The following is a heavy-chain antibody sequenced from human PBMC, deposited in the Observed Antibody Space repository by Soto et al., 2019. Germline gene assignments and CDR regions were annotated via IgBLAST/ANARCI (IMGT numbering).Heavy chain of an antibody. Sequence: EVQLLESGGGLVQPGGSLRLSCAASGFTFSSYAMSWVRQAPGKGLEWVSAISGSGGSTYYADSVKGRFTISRDNSKNTLYLQMNSLRAEDTAVYYCAKDWEWGVQYQPLWFDYWGQGTLVTVSS. CDR3: AKDWEWGVQYQPLWFDY. CDR1: GFTFSSYA. D-gene: IGHD2-2*01. V-gene: IGHV3-23*01. J-gene: IGHJ4*02. CDR2: ISGSGGST.